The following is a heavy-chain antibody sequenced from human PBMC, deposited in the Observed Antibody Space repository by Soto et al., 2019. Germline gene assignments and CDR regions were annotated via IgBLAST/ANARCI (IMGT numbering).Heavy chain of an antibody. CDR2: ISKSRSDI. J-gene: IGHJ4*02. Sequence: EVQLVESGGGLVKPGGSLRLSCAASGFAFGSYAMNWVRQAPGKGLEWVSSISKSRSDISYADSVKGRFTISRDNAKNSLYLQMNSLRAEDTAVYYCALYSSTWGDFDYWGQGTLVTVSS. V-gene: IGHV3-21*02. CDR1: GFAFGSYA. CDR3: ALYSSTWGDFDY. D-gene: IGHD6-13*01.